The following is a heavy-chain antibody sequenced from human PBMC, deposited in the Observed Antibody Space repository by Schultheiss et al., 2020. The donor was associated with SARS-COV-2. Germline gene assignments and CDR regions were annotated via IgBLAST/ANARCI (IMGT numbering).Heavy chain of an antibody. J-gene: IGHJ3*01. Sequence: GESLKISCAASGFTFISYEMNWVRQAPGKGLEWVSYVSGSGTTIHYADSVKGRFTISRDNSKNTLYLQMNSLRAEDTAVYYCARDRSGWSRDAFDVWGQGTMVTVSS. V-gene: IGHV3-48*03. D-gene: IGHD6-19*01. CDR3: ARDRSGWSRDAFDV. CDR1: GFTFISYE. CDR2: VSGSGTTI.